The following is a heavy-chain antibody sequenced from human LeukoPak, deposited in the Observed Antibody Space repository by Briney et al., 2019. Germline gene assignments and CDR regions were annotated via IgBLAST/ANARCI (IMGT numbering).Heavy chain of an antibody. CDR1: GYTFTGYY. J-gene: IGHJ4*02. Sequence: ASVKVSCKASGYTFTGYYIHWVRQAPGQGLEWMGWINPNSGGTNYAQKFQGRVTMTRDTSISTAYMELSRLRSDDTAVYYCPREDQSKYRNTFDYWGQGTLVTVSS. V-gene: IGHV1-2*02. CDR3: PREDQSKYRNTFDY. D-gene: IGHD2/OR15-2a*01. CDR2: INPNSGGT.